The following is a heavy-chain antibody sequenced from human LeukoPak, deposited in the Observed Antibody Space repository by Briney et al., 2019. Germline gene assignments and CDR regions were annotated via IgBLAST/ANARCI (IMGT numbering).Heavy chain of an antibody. J-gene: IGHJ6*03. D-gene: IGHD3-10*01. CDR3: ARVPYGNYHYYYMDV. Sequence: GGSLRLSCTASGFTVSNNYMNWVRQAPGKGLEWISIIYTGGGTYYADSVKGRFTISRDNSKNTIYLQMNSLRAEDTAVYFCARVPYGNYHYYYMDVWGKGTTVTVSS. V-gene: IGHV3-53*01. CDR1: GFTVSNNY. CDR2: IYTGGGT.